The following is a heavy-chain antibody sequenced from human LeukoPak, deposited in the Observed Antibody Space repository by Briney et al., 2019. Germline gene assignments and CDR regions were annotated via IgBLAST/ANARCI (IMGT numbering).Heavy chain of an antibody. Sequence: GGSLRLSCAGSGFTFSSFGMEWVRQAPGKGLEWVAVIWYDGSNKYYADSVKGRFTISRDNAKNSLYLQMNSLRADDTAVYYCAKIGSYVHYSGQGTLVTVSS. CDR3: AKIGSYVHY. V-gene: IGHV3-33*03. CDR2: IWYDGSNK. CDR1: GFTFSSFG. D-gene: IGHD1-26*01. J-gene: IGHJ4*02.